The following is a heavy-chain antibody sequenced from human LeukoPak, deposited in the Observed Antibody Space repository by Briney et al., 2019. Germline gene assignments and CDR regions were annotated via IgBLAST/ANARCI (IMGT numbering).Heavy chain of an antibody. Sequence: GGSLRLSCAASGFTFSTYWMTWIRQAPGKGLEWVANIKQDGSEKYYVDSVKGRFTISTDNAKNSLFLQMNSLRAEDTAVYYCARGRYTGSYLNWGQGTLVTVSS. D-gene: IGHD1-26*01. CDR2: IKQDGSEK. CDR3: ARGRYTGSYLN. CDR1: GFTFSTYW. J-gene: IGHJ4*02. V-gene: IGHV3-7*01.